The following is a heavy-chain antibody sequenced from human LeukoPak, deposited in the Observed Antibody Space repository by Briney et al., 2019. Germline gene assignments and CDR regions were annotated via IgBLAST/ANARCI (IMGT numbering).Heavy chain of an antibody. J-gene: IGHJ4*02. CDR3: ARGGPAVVILPAAVVPY. CDR1: GFTFSIYE. V-gene: IGHV3-48*03. CDR2: ISSGGDAT. Sequence: GGSLRLSCAVSGFTFSIYEMNWVRQAPGKGLECISYISSGGDATYYADSVKGRFTISRDNAENSLYLEMNTLRAEDTAVYYCARGGPAVVILPAAVVPYWGQGTLVTVSS. D-gene: IGHD2-2*01.